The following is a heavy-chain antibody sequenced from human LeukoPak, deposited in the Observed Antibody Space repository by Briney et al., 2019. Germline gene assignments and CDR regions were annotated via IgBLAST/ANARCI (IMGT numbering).Heavy chain of an antibody. CDR3: ARNRGWQQLVHSY. J-gene: IGHJ4*02. CDR2: IYYSGST. D-gene: IGHD6-13*01. Sequence: SETLSLTCTVSGGSISSYYWSWIRQPPGKGLEWIGYIYYSGSTNYNPSLKSRVTISVDTSKNQFSLKLSSVTAADTAVYYCARNRGWQQLVHSYWGQGTLVTVSS. CDR1: GGSISSYY. V-gene: IGHV4-59*08.